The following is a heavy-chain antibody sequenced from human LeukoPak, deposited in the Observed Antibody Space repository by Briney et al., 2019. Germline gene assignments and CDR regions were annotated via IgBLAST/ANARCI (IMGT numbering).Heavy chain of an antibody. Sequence: GESLKISCKGSGYRFTSYWIGWVRQLPGKGLEWMGIIYPGDSDTRYSPSFQGQVTISADKSISTAYLQWSSLKASDTAMYYCARADYDFWSGPFDYWGQGTLVTVSS. CDR3: ARADYDFWSGPFDY. CDR1: GYRFTSYW. V-gene: IGHV5-51*01. J-gene: IGHJ4*02. CDR2: IYPGDSDT. D-gene: IGHD3-3*01.